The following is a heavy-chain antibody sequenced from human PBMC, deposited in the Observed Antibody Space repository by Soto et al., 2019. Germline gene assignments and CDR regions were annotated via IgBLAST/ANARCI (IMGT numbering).Heavy chain of an antibody. CDR2: IIPILGIA. CDR1: GGTFSSYT. CDR3: ANRYGYCSGGSCYSGRDC. J-gene: IGHJ4*02. V-gene: IGHV1-69*02. D-gene: IGHD2-15*01. Sequence: QVQLVQSGAEVKKPGSSVKVSCKASGGTFSSYTISWVRQAPGQGLEWMGRIIPILGIANYAQKFQGRVTITADKSTSTAYMGLSSLRSEDTAVYYCANRYGYCSGGSCYSGRDCWGQGTLVTVSS.